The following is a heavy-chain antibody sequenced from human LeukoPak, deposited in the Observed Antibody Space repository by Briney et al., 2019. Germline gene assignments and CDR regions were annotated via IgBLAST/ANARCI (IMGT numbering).Heavy chain of an antibody. V-gene: IGHV4-34*01. CDR1: GGSFSGYY. Sequence: PSETLSLTCAVYGGSFSGYYWSWIRQPPGKGLEWIGEINHSGSTNYNPSLKSRVTISVDTSKNQFSLKLSSVTAADTAVYYCARALQGPYYYYYYYMDVWGKGTTVTVSS. CDR2: INHSGST. J-gene: IGHJ6*03. CDR3: ARALQGPYYYYYYYMDV.